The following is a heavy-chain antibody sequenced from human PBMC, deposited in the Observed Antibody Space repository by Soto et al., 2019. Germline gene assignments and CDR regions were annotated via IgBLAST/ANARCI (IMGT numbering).Heavy chain of an antibody. Sequence: PGGSXRLSCAASGFTFSSYSMNWVRQAPGKGLEWVSYISSSSSTIYYADSVKGRFTISRDNAKNSLYLQMNSLRAEDTAVYYCARDNIVVVPAAIIYYYYYMDVWGKGTTVTVSS. CDR1: GFTFSSYS. CDR3: ARDNIVVVPAAIIYYYYYMDV. J-gene: IGHJ6*03. V-gene: IGHV3-48*01. CDR2: ISSSSSTI. D-gene: IGHD2-2*01.